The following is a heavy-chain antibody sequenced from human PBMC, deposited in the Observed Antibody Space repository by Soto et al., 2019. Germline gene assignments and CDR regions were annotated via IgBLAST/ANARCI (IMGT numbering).Heavy chain of an antibody. Sequence: PGGSLRLSCAASGFAFRDYYMSGIRQAPGKGLEGLSYISSSGSTIYYADSVKGRLTISRDNAKNSLYPQMNSLRAEDTAVYYCASRSYGFFPQSGYFHYSGEGPLVTVS. D-gene: IGHD5-18*01. V-gene: IGHV3-11*01. CDR3: ASRSYGFFPQSGYFHY. CDR1: GFAFRDYY. J-gene: IGHJ4*02. CDR2: ISSSGSTI.